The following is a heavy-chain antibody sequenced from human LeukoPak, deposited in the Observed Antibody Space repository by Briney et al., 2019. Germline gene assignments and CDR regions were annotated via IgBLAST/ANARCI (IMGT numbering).Heavy chain of an antibody. Sequence: GGSLRLSCAASGFTFSSYWMSWVRQAPGKGLEWVANIKQEGSEKYYVDSVKGRFTISRDNDKNSLYLQMNSLRAEDTAVYYCVRDRACSGGSCYFDYYYYYGMDVWGKGTTVTVSS. CDR2: IKQEGSEK. CDR1: GFTFSSYW. CDR3: VRDRACSGGSCYFDYYYYYGMDV. V-gene: IGHV3-7*03. D-gene: IGHD2-15*01. J-gene: IGHJ6*04.